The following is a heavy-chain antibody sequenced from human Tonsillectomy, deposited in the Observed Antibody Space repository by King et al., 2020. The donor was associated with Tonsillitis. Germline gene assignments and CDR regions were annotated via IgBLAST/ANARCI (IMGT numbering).Heavy chain of an antibody. CDR1: GDSVKTGTYS. D-gene: IGHD2-15*01. V-gene: IGHV4-30-4*07. Sequence: QLQESGPGVVRPSQTLSLTCTVSGDSVKTGTYSWPWIRQAPEKGLEWIGYVHFTGNTKYNPSLKSRLTISIDTSRNHFSLKLTSVTAADTAVYYCAKCHSGGTCYSGGRGTLVTVSS. CDR2: VHFTGNT. CDR3: AKCHSGGTCYS. J-gene: IGHJ5*01.